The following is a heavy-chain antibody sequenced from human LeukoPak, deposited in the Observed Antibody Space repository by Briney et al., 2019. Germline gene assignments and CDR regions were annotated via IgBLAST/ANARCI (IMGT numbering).Heavy chain of an antibody. V-gene: IGHV1-69*04. J-gene: IGHJ1*01. CDR1: GGTFSSYA. CDR3: ARHLVVATMDDYGDYMPEYFQH. D-gene: IGHD4-17*01. Sequence: ASVKVSCKASGGTFSSYAISWVRQAPGQGLEWMGRIIPILGIANYAQKFQGRVTITADKSTSTAYMELSSLRSEDTAVYYCARHLVVATMDDYGDYMPEYFQHWGQGTLVTVSS. CDR2: IIPILGIA.